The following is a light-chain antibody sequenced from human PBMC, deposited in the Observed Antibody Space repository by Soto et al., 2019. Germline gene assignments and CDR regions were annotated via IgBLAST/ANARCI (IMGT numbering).Light chain of an antibody. CDR2: GNS. CDR1: SSNIGAGYD. Sequence: QSVLTQPPSVYGAPGQRVTISCTGSSSNIGAGYDVHWYQQLPGTAPKLLIYGNSNRPSGVPDRFSGSKSGTSASLAITGLQAEDEADYYCQSYDSSLGGGVVFGGGTQLTVL. V-gene: IGLV1-40*01. CDR3: QSYDSSLGGGVV. J-gene: IGLJ2*01.